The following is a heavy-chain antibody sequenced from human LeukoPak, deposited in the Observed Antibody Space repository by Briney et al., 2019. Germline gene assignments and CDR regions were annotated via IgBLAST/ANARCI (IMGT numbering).Heavy chain of an antibody. Sequence: SQTLSLTCAVSGGSISSGGYSWSWIRQPPGKGLEWIGYIYHSGITYYNPSLKSRVTISVDRSKNQFSLKLSSVTAADTAVYYCAAMVRGVVDYWGQGTLVTVSS. J-gene: IGHJ4*02. V-gene: IGHV4-30-2*01. CDR2: IYHSGIT. CDR1: GGSISSGGYS. CDR3: AAMVRGVVDY. D-gene: IGHD3-10*01.